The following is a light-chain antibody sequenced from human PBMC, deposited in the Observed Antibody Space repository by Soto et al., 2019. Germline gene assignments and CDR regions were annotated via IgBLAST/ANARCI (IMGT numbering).Light chain of an antibody. CDR3: SLYTSENTYV. Sequence: QPVLTQPPSVSGSPGQSVTISCTGTSTDFVSYNRVSWYQQPPGTAPKLIIYEASNRPSGVPDRFSGSKSGNTDSLNISGLQAADEADYYCSLYTSENTYVFGTGTKVTVL. J-gene: IGLJ1*01. CDR1: STDFVSYNR. V-gene: IGLV2-18*01. CDR2: EAS.